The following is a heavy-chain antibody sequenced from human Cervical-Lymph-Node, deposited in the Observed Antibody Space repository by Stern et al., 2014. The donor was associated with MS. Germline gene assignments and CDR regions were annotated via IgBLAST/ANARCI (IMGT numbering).Heavy chain of an antibody. J-gene: IGHJ4*02. CDR2: IYPGDSDP. V-gene: IGHV5-51*01. CDR1: GYSFNSYW. Sequence: VKLVESGAEVRKPGESLRISCKTSGYSFNSYWIGWVRQMPGQDLEWVGIIYPGDSDPRYSPSFQGQVTISLDKSISTAYLQWSSLKASDTAMYYCAREAMALPYYFDYWGQGTLVTVSS. CDR3: AREAMALPYYFDY. D-gene: IGHD1-7*01.